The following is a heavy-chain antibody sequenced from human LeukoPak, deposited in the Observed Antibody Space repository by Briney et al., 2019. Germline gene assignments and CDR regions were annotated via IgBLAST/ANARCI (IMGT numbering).Heavy chain of an antibody. D-gene: IGHD2-2*01. V-gene: IGHV3-30*02. Sequence: GRSLRLSCAASGFTFSSHGMHWVRQAPGKGLEWVAFVRYDESTKFYADSVKGRFTISRDNSKTTLYLQMNSLRPEDTAVYYCAKDVPAAYFDYWGQGTLVTVSS. J-gene: IGHJ4*02. CDR2: VRYDESTK. CDR1: GFTFSSHG. CDR3: AKDVPAAYFDY.